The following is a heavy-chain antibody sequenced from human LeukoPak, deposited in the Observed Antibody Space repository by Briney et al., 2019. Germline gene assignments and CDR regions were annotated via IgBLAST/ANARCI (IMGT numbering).Heavy chain of an antibody. Sequence: PGGSLRLSCTASGFTLSSYAMSWVRQAPGKGLEWVSVMCGTSDSTYYADSVKGRFTISRDNSKNTLYLQMNSLRAEDTAVYYCAKDRIVVVPAANRVGYWFDPWGQGTLVTVSS. CDR3: AKDRIVVVPAANRVGYWFDP. J-gene: IGHJ5*02. V-gene: IGHV3-23*01. CDR2: MCGTSDST. CDR1: GFTLSSYA. D-gene: IGHD2-2*01.